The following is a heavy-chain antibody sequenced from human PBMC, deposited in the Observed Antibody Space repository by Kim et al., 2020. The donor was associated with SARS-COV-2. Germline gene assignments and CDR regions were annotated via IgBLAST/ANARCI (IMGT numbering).Heavy chain of an antibody. D-gene: IGHD3-16*02. CDR1: GYTFTTYG. CDR2: ISTDSGYT. CDR3: ASDRDYRFDL. V-gene: IGHV1-18*01. Sequence: ASVRVSCKTSGYTFTTYGLSWVRQAPGQGLEWMGWISTDSGYTKYAQKFQDRVTLTKDTSTSTAYMELRSLMSDDTAVYFCASDRDYRFDLWGQGTLVTVSS. J-gene: IGHJ4*02.